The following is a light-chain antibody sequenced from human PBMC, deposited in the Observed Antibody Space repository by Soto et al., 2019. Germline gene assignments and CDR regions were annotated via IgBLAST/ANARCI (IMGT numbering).Light chain of an antibody. CDR3: WAYAGSNSYV. J-gene: IGLJ1*01. V-gene: IGLV2-23*02. CDR1: SSDIGSYNL. Sequence: QSALTQPASLSGSPGQSSTISCTGTSSDIGSYNLVSWYQQHPGKVPKVMIYEVDKRPSGVSNRFSGSKSGNTASLTISGLQAEDEADYYCWAYAGSNSYVFGTGTKVTVL. CDR2: EVD.